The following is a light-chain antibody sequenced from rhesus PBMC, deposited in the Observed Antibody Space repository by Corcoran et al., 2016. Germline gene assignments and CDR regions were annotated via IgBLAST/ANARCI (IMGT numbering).Light chain of an antibody. CDR2: KAS. J-gene: IGKJ3*01. CDR3: LQYSSSPFT. Sequence: DIQMTQSPSSLSASVGDTVTITCRASQSISSWLDWYQQKPGKAPKLLIYKASSLQSGVPSRFSGSGAGTDVTLTISSLQPEDFATYYCLQYSSSPFTFGPGTKLDIK. CDR1: QSISSW. V-gene: IGKV1-22*01.